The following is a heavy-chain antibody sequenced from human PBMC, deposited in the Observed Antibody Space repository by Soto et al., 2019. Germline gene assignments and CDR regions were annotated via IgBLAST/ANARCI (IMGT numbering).Heavy chain of an antibody. CDR1: GFTVSSNY. Sequence: PGGSLRLSCAASGFTVSSNYMSWVRQAPGKGLEWVSVISGRGDSTYYADSVKGRFTISRDNSKNTLYVQMNSLRAEDTALYYCAKGRSYYYYYGVDVWGQGTTVTVSS. V-gene: IGHV3-23*01. J-gene: IGHJ6*02. CDR2: ISGRGDST. CDR3: AKGRSYYYYYGVDV.